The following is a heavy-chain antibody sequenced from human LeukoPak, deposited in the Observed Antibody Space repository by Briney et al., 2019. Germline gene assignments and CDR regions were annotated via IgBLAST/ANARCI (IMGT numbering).Heavy chain of an antibody. D-gene: IGHD7-27*01. CDR2: ISSSSSYI. Sequence: KAGGSLRLSCAASGFTFSSYSMNWVRQAPGKGLEWVSSISSSSSYIYYADSVKGRFTISRDNAKNSLYLQMNSLRAEDTAVYYCARDPRDGDVLDYWGQGTLVTVSS. J-gene: IGHJ4*02. CDR1: GFTFSSYS. CDR3: ARDPRDGDVLDY. V-gene: IGHV3-21*01.